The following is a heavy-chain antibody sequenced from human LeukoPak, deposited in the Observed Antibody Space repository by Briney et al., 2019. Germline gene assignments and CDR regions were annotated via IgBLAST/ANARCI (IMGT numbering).Heavy chain of an antibody. CDR2: IYYTGST. CDR3: ARDHVGP. CDR1: GYSISSGYY. Sequence: SETLSLTCTVSGYSISSGYYWGWIRQPPGKGLEWIGYIYYTGSTNYNPSLKSRVTISIDTSKNQFSLRLSSVTAADTAIYYCARDHVGPWGQGTLVTVSS. V-gene: IGHV4-38-2*02. J-gene: IGHJ5*02. D-gene: IGHD1-26*01.